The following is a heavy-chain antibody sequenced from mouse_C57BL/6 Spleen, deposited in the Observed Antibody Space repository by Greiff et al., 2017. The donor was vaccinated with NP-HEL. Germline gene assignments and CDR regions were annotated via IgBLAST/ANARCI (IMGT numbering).Heavy chain of an antibody. CDR2: INPNNGGT. CDR3: ARSYYGSSRGFDY. J-gene: IGHJ2*01. D-gene: IGHD1-1*01. V-gene: IGHV1-26*01. CDR1: GYTFTDYY. Sequence: EVQLQQSGPELVKPGASVKISCKASGYTFTDYYMNWVKQSHGKSLEWIGDINPNNGGTSYNEKFKGKATLTVDKSSSTAYMELRSLTSEDSAVYYCARSYYGSSRGFDYWGQGTTLTVSS.